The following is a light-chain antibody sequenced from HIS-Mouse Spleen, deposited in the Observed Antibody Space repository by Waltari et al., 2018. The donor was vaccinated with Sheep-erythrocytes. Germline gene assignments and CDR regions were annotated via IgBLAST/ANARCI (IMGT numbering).Light chain of an antibody. CDR2: EVS. CDR3: SSYAGSNNWV. V-gene: IGLV2-8*01. J-gene: IGLJ3*02. Sequence: QSALTQPPSASGSPGQSVTISSTATSSAVAGYTSLSWYQQHPGKAPKLMIYEVSKRPSGVPDRFSGSKSGNTASLTVSGLQAEDEADYYCSSYAGSNNWVFGGGTKLTVL. CDR1: SSAVAGYTS.